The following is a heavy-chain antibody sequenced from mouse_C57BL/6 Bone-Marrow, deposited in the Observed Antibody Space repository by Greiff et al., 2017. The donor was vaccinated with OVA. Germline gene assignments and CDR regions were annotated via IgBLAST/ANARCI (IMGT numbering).Heavy chain of an antibody. CDR1: GYTFTSYW. CDR3: ARWRFYYYAMDY. V-gene: IGHV1-69*01. CDR2: IDPSDSYT. Sequence: VQLQQPGAELVMPGASVKLSCKASGYTFTSYWMHWVKQRPGQGLEWIGEIDPSDSYTNYNQKFKGKSTLTVDKSSSTAYMQLSSLTSEDSAVYYCARWRFYYYAMDYWGQGTSVTVSS. J-gene: IGHJ4*01.